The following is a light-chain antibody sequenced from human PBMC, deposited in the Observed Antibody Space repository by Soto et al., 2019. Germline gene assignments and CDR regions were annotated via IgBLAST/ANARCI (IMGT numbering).Light chain of an antibody. CDR2: DVS. Sequence: QSVLTQPASVSGSPGQSITISCTGTSSDVGGYNYVSWYQQHPGKAPKLMIYDVSNRPSGVSNRFSGSKSGNTASLTISGLQAEDEADYYCSSAKSSSLHVFGIGSKVTGL. J-gene: IGLJ1*01. CDR1: SSDVGGYNY. V-gene: IGLV2-14*03. CDR3: SSAKSSSLHV.